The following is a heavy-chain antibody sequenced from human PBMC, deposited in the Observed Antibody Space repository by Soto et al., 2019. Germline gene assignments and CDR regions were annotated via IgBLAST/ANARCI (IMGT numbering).Heavy chain of an antibody. J-gene: IGHJ5*02. CDR2: IYPGDSDT. CDR1: GYSFTSYW. V-gene: IGHV5-51*01. CDR3: ARLRNYDFWSGYFANWLDP. Sequence: GESLKISCKGSGYSFTSYWIGWVRQMPGKGLEWMGIIYPGDSDTRYSPSFQGQVTISADKSISTAYLQWSSLKASDTAMSYCARLRNYDFWSGYFANWLDPWCQATLLTLSS. D-gene: IGHD3-3*01.